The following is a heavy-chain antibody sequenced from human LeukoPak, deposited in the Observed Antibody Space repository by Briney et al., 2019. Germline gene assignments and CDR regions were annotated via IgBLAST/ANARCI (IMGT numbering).Heavy chain of an antibody. V-gene: IGHV3-66*01. J-gene: IGHJ6*02. CDR2: ISSGGKT. CDR3: ARERLGMDV. D-gene: IGHD6-19*01. Sequence: PGGSLRLSCAASGFTVSTNYIHWVRQAPGKGLESVAVISSGGKTYYADFVKPRFLISRDNSRNTLSLQMHSLRAEDMAVYYCARERLGMDVWGHGTTVTVSS. CDR1: GFTVSTNY.